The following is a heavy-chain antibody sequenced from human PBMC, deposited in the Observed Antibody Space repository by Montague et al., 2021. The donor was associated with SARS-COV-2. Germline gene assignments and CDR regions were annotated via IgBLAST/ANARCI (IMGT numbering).Heavy chain of an antibody. J-gene: IGHJ6*02. Sequence: SETLSLTCTVSGGSISSSSCYWGWIRQPPGKGLEWIGSIYYSGSTYYNPSLKSRVTISVDTSKNQFSLKPSSVTAADTAVYYCARDLAGYYGSGSYGGMDVWGQGTTVTVSS. CDR3: ARDLAGYYGSGSYGGMDV. D-gene: IGHD3-10*01. CDR2: IYYSGST. CDR1: GGSISSSSCY. V-gene: IGHV4-39*07.